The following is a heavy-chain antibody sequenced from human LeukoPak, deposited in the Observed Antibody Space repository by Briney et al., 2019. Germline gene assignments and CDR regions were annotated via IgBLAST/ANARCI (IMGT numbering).Heavy chain of an antibody. CDR3: ARDSNQKVVDIVATIGLTDY. CDR2: ISYDGSNK. Sequence: GGSLRLSCAASGFTFSSYAMHWVRQAPGKGLEGVAVISYDGSNKYYADSVKGRFTISRDNSKNTLYLQMNSLRAEDTAVYYCARDSNQKVVDIVATIGLTDYWGQGTLVTVSS. CDR1: GFTFSSYA. J-gene: IGHJ4*02. D-gene: IGHD5-12*01. V-gene: IGHV3-30*04.